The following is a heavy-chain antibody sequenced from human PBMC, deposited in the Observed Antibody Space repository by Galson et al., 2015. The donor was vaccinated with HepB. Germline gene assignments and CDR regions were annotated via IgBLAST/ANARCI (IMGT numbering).Heavy chain of an antibody. CDR3: VRVGRWVRDWLDGMDV. J-gene: IGHJ6*02. CDR2: IKQDGRGE. CDR1: GFTFSNYW. V-gene: IGHV3-7*03. Sequence: SLRLSCAGSGFTFSNYWMSWVRQAPGKGLEWVANIKQDGRGEYYVDSVRGRFTISGDNAKNSLYLQMNSLRAEDTAVYYCVRVGRWVRDWLDGMDVWGQGTTVTVSS. D-gene: IGHD3-9*01.